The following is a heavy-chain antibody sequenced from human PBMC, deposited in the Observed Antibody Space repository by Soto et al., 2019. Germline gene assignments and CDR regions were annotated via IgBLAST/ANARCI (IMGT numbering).Heavy chain of an antibody. V-gene: IGHV1-46*01. J-gene: IGHJ4*02. CDR1: GYTFTSYY. CDR3: ARDILNYYDSSGYFDY. Sequence: GASVKVSCKASGYTFTSYYIHWVRQAPGQGLEWMGIFNPTGDTASYAQKLQGRVTMTRDTSTGTAYMELGSLRSEDTAVYYCARDILNYYDSSGYFDYWGQGTLVTVSS. CDR2: FNPTGDTA. D-gene: IGHD3-22*01.